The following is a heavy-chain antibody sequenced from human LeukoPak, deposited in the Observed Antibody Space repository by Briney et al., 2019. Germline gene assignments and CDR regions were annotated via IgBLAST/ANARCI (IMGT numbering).Heavy chain of an antibody. CDR3: AKELELTPFDY. CDR2: IRYDGNDK. CDR1: GFTFSSFG. D-gene: IGHD1-7*01. V-gene: IGHV3-30*02. Sequence: GGSLRLSCAASGFTFSSFGMLWVRQAPGKGLEWVAFIRYDGNDKYYADSVQGRFTISRDNSKNTLYLQMNSLRAEDTAVYYCAKELELTPFDYWGQGTLVTVSS. J-gene: IGHJ4*02.